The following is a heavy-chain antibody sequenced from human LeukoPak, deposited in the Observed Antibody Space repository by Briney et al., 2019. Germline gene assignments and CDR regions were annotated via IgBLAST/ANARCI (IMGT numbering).Heavy chain of an antibody. CDR2: ISSSSSTI. CDR3: TRGSYGDYED. CDR1: GFTFSSYS. D-gene: IGHD4-17*01. Sequence: PGGSLRLSCAASGFTFSSYSMNWVRQVPGKGLEWVSYISSSSSTIYYADSVKGRFTISRDNAKNSLYLQMNSLRAEDTAVYYCTRGSYGDYEDWGQGTLVTVSS. J-gene: IGHJ4*02. V-gene: IGHV3-48*04.